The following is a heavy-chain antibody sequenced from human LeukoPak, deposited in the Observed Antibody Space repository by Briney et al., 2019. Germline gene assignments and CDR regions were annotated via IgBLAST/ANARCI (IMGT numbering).Heavy chain of an antibody. V-gene: IGHV3-23*01. D-gene: IGHD3-10*01. CDR3: AKASGFHHHYDMDV. Sequence: GGSLRLSCAASGFTFSSYWMSWVRQAPGKGLEWVSGISDSGGSTYSADSVKGRFTISRDNSKNTLYLQMNSLRAEDTAVYYCAKASGFHHHYDMDVWGQGTPVTVSS. CDR1: GFTFSSYW. CDR2: ISDSGGST. J-gene: IGHJ6*02.